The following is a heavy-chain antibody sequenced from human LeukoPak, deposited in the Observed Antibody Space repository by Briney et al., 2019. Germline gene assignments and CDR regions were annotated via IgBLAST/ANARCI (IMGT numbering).Heavy chain of an antibody. CDR3: ARGNRLLWFGELRDY. J-gene: IGHJ4*02. CDR2: INPSGGST. CDR1: GYTFTSYY. D-gene: IGHD3-10*01. Sequence: ASVKVSCKASGYTFTSYYMHWVRQAPGQGLEWMGIINPSGGSTSYAQKFQGRVIMTRDTSTSTVYMELSSLRSEDTAVYYCARGNRLLWFGELRDYWGQGTLVTVSS. V-gene: IGHV1-46*01.